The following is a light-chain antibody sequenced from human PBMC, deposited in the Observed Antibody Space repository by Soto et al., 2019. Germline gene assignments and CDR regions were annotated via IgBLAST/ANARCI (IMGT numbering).Light chain of an antibody. CDR2: GNS. Sequence: QSVLTQPPSVSGAPGQRVTISCTGSSSNIGAGYDVHWYQKFPGTVPKLLIYGNSNRPSGVPDRFSGSKSGTSASLAITGLQAEDEADYYCSTHTTSGALQVFGTGTKLTVL. V-gene: IGLV1-40*01. CDR1: SSNIGAGYD. J-gene: IGLJ1*01. CDR3: STHTTSGALQV.